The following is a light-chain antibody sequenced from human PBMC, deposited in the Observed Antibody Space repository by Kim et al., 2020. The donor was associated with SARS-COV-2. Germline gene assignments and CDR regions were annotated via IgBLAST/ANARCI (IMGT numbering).Light chain of an antibody. CDR2: DDI. CDR1: IIGSKS. Sequence: SYELTQTPSVSVAPGETASILCGGNIIGSKSVHWYQQRPGQAPVLVVYDDITRPSGIPERLSGSRSGNTVTLTISAVEVGDEADYYCQVWDNSADVVIFGGGTQLTVL. CDR3: QVWDNSADVVI. J-gene: IGLJ2*01. V-gene: IGLV3-21*02.